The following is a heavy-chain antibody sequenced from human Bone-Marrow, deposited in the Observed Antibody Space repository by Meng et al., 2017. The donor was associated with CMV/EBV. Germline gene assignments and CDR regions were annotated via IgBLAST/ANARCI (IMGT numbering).Heavy chain of an antibody. CDR3: ARDCGSYCTSDV. CDR1: GYTFTTYG. CDR2: ISAYDGDT. D-gene: IGHD3-16*01. V-gene: IGHV1-18*04. J-gene: IGHJ3*01. Sequence: ASVKVSCKASGYTFTTYGISWVRQAPGQGLEWMAWISAYDGDTHYADKFQGRVVMTTDASTSTAYMELSSLRYDDTAVYYCARDCGSYCTSDVWGQGTMVTVSS.